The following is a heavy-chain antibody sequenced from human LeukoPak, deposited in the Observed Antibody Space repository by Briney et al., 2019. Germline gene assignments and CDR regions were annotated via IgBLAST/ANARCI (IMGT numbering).Heavy chain of an antibody. D-gene: IGHD1-26*01. CDR2: INPNSGGT. CDR1: GYTFTGYY. Sequence: ASVKVSCKASGYTFTGYYMHWVRQAPGQGLEWMGWINPNSGGTNYAQKFQGRVTMTRDTSISTAYMELSRLRSDDTAVYYCARSLGVGATTDYWGQGTLVTVSS. V-gene: IGHV1-2*02. CDR3: ARSLGVGATTDY. J-gene: IGHJ4*02.